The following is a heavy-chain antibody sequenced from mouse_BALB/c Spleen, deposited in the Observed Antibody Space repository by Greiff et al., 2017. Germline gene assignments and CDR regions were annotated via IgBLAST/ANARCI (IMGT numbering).Heavy chain of an antibody. Sequence: VQLKESGPELVKPGASVKMSCKASGYTFTSYVMHWVKQKPGQGLEWIGYINPYNDGTKYNEKFKGKATLTSDKSSSTAYMELSSLTSEDSAVYYCASFITTAYYAMDYWGQGTSVTVSS. CDR2: INPYNDGT. V-gene: IGHV1-14*01. CDR1: GYTFTSYV. CDR3: ASFITTAYYAMDY. J-gene: IGHJ4*01. D-gene: IGHD1-1*01.